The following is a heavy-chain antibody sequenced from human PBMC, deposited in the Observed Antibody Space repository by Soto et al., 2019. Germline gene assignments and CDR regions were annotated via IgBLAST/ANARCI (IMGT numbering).Heavy chain of an antibody. D-gene: IGHD5-18*01. CDR1: GYTFTSYD. CDR2: MNPNSGNT. CDR3: ASGSIYSYGPNVDY. Sequence: QVQLVQSGAEVKKPGASVKVSCKASGYTFTSYDINWVRQATGQGLEWMGWMNPNSGNTGYAQKFQGRVTMTRNTSISTAYMELSSLRSEDTAVYYCASGSIYSYGPNVDYWGQGTLVTVSS. J-gene: IGHJ4*02. V-gene: IGHV1-8*01.